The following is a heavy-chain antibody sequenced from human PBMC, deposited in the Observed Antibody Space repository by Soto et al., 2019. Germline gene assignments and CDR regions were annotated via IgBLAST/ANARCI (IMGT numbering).Heavy chain of an antibody. V-gene: IGHV3-74*01. CDR2: INSDGSST. CDR3: ARGGDYDFWSGFYPYYYYYGMDV. CDR1: GFTFSSYW. D-gene: IGHD3-3*01. J-gene: IGHJ6*02. Sequence: LRLSCAASGFTFSSYWMHWVRQAPGKGLVWVSRINSDGSSTSYADSVKGRFTISRDNAKNTLYLQMNSLRAEDTAVYYCARGGDYDFWSGFYPYYYYYGMDVWGQGTTVTVSS.